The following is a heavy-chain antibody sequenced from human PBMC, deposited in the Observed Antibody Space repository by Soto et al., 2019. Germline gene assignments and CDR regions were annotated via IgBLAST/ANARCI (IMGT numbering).Heavy chain of an antibody. J-gene: IGHJ4*02. CDR3: ARVRARGYSSGWYSDY. CDR1: GYTFTSYA. V-gene: IGHV1-3*01. CDR2: INAGNGNT. D-gene: IGHD6-19*01. Sequence: ASVKVSCKASGYTFTSYAMHWVRQAPGQRLEWMGWINAGNGNTKYSQKFQGRVTITRDTSASTAYMELSSLRSEDTAVYYCARVRARGYSSGWYSDYWGQGTLVTVSS.